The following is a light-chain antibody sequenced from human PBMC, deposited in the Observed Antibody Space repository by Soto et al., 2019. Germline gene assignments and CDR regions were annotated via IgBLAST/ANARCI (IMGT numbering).Light chain of an antibody. V-gene: IGKV1-39*01. CDR1: QSISSY. Sequence: IQMTQSPSSLSASVGDRVTITCRASQSISSYLNWYQQKPGKAPKLLIYAASSLQSGVPSRFSGSGSGTDFTLTISSLQPKDFATYYCQHYNSYSEAFGQGTKVDIK. CDR2: AAS. CDR3: QHYNSYSEA. J-gene: IGKJ1*01.